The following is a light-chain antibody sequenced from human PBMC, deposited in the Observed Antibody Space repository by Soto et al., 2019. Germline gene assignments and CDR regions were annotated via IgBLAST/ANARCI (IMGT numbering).Light chain of an antibody. CDR2: AVT. V-gene: IGLV2-14*01. J-gene: IGLJ1*01. CDR1: SSDLAIYNY. Sequence: QSVLTQPASVSGSPGQSITISCTGTSSDLAIYNYVSWYQQHPGKAPKLMIYAVTDRPSGVSSRFSGSKSGNTASLTISGLQAEDEADYYCSSYTSSSTLFGTGTKVTVL. CDR3: SSYTSSSTL.